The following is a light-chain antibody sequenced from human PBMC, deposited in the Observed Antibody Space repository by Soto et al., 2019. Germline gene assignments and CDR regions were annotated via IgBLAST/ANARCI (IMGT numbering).Light chain of an antibody. J-gene: IGKJ1*01. CDR3: QHYGNSRPT. Sequence: MTQSPSTLSGSAGERATLSCRASQSVSSNLAWYQQKPGQAPRLLIYGASTRATGIPARFSGSGSGTDCTLTISGLQPDDVAAYYCQHYGNSRPTLGLGTKVDIK. V-gene: IGKV3-15*01. CDR1: QSVSSN. CDR2: GAS.